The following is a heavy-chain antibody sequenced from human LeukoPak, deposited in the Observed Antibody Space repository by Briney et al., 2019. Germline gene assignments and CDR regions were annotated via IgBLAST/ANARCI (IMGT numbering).Heavy chain of an antibody. V-gene: IGHV5-51*01. CDR1: GYNFTTYW. CDR2: IWPGDSDT. Sequence: GEPLKISCKGSGYNFTTYWIGWVRQMPGKGLEWMGIIWPGDSDTTYSPSFQGQVIISADKSISTAYLRWSSLKASDTAMYYCARQIATYYYYIDVWGKGTTVTVSS. J-gene: IGHJ6*03. CDR3: ARQIATYYYYIDV. D-gene: IGHD2-21*01.